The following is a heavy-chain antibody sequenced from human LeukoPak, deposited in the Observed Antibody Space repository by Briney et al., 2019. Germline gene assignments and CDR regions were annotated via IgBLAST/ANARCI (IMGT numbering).Heavy chain of an antibody. CDR1: GGSISSYY. Sequence: SETLSLTCTVSGGSISSYYWSWIRQPPGKGLEWIGYIYYSGSTNYNPSLKSRVTISVDTSKNQFSLKLSSVTAADTAVYYCARLEGGYTFDYWGQGTLVTVSS. CDR3: ARLEGGYTFDY. D-gene: IGHD5-24*01. J-gene: IGHJ4*02. CDR2: IYYSGST. V-gene: IGHV4-59*01.